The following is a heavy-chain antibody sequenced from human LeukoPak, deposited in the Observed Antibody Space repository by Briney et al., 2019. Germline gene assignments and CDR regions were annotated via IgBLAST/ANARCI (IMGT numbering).Heavy chain of an antibody. CDR3: ARVVKVKGYYYYMDV. V-gene: IGHV1-69*02. CDR2: IIPILGIA. Sequence: SVKVSCKASGGTFSSYTISWVRQAPGQGLEWMGRIIPILGIANYAQKFQGRVTITADKSTSTAYMELSSLRSEDTAVYYCARVVKVKGYYYYMDVWGKGTTVTVSS. D-gene: IGHD3-22*01. J-gene: IGHJ6*03. CDR1: GGTFSSYT.